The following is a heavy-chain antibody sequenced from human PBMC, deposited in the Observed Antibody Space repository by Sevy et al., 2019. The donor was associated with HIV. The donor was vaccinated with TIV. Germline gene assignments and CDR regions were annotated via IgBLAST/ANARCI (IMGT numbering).Heavy chain of an antibody. Sequence: SETLSLTCTVSGGSISSYYWSWIRQPPGKGLEWIGDIYYSGSTNYNPSLKSRVTISVDTSKNQFSLRLSSVTAADTAVYYCARDTGYYGMDVWGQGTTVTVSS. CDR3: ARDTGYYGMDV. CDR2: IYYSGST. V-gene: IGHV4-59*01. J-gene: IGHJ6*02. CDR1: GGSISSYY.